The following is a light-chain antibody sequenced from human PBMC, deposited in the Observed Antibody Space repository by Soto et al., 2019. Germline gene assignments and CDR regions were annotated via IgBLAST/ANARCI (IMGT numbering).Light chain of an antibody. CDR3: MQALETPYT. Sequence: EIVMTQSPPSLTVTPGEPASISCRSSQRLLHSNGNTFLDWYLQKPGQSPQLLIYLGSNRASGVPDRVSGSEAGTDFTLKISRVEAEDVGVYYCMQALETPYTFDQGTKVDIK. CDR1: QRLLHSNGNTF. CDR2: LGS. J-gene: IGKJ2*01. V-gene: IGKV2-28*01.